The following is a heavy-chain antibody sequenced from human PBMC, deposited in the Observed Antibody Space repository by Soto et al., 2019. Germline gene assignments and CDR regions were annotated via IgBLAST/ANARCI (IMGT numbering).Heavy chain of an antibody. V-gene: IGHV3-9*01. Sequence: EVQLVESGGGLVQPGRSLRLSCAASGFTFDDYAMHWVRRVPGKGLEWVSSISWNSNIMGYADSVKRRFTISRDNAKNSLYLQMNSLRPEDTALYYCAKGGPDGFCSGGRCYFDYWGQGTLVTVSS. CDR2: ISWNSNIM. CDR1: GFTFDDYA. D-gene: IGHD2-15*01. CDR3: AKGGPDGFCSGGRCYFDY. J-gene: IGHJ4*02.